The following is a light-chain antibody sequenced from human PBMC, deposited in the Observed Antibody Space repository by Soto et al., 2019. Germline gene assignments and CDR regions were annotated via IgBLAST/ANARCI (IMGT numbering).Light chain of an antibody. CDR1: SSDVGGYNY. J-gene: IGLJ1*01. V-gene: IGLV2-11*01. CDR2: DVT. Sequence: QSALTQPRSVSGSPGQSVTMSCTGTSSDVGGYNYVSWYQQHPGKAPKLIMYDVTKRPSGVPDRFSGSKSGNTASLTISGLQAEDEADYYCCSYAGSYTHVFGTGTKVTVL. CDR3: CSYAGSYTHV.